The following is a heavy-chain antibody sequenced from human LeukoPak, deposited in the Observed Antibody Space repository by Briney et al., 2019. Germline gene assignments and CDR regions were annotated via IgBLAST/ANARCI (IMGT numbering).Heavy chain of an antibody. CDR2: IYYTGST. CDR1: GGSISSGGYY. J-gene: IGHJ6*02. V-gene: IGHV4-31*03. D-gene: IGHD5-12*01. CDR3: ASSEATTTPPPYGMDV. Sequence: SSETLSLTCTVSGGSISSGGYYWSWIRQHPEKGLEWIGYIYYTGSTFYNPSLKSRVIISVDTSKNQFSLRLSFVTVADTAVYYCASSEATTTPPPYGMDVWGQGTTATVSS.